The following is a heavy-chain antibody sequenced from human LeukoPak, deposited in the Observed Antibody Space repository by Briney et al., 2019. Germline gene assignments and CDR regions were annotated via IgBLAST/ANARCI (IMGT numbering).Heavy chain of an antibody. CDR3: ARAQYSDILTGPSDY. CDR2: ISGGGFST. V-gene: IGHV3-23*01. Sequence: GWSLRLSCAASGFSVSSYAMSWVRQAPGKGLEWVSGISGGGFSTHYADTVKGRFTISRDKSMTTLYLQLNSLRVEDTAVYYCARAQYSDILTGPSDYWGQGTLVTVSS. CDR1: GFSVSSYA. D-gene: IGHD3-9*01. J-gene: IGHJ4*02.